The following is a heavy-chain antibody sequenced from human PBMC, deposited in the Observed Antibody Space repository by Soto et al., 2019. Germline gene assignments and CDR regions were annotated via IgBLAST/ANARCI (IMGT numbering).Heavy chain of an antibody. D-gene: IGHD2-15*01. J-gene: IGHJ4*02. CDR1: GFTFSSYA. V-gene: IGHV3-30-3*01. CDR3: AREDCSGGSCGGGFDY. CDR2: ISYDGSNK. Sequence: QVQLVESGGGVVQPGRSLRLSCAASGFTFSSYAMHWVRQAPGKGLEWVAVISYDGSNKYYADSVKGRFTISRDNSKNTLYMKMNSIGAEDTAVYYCAREDCSGGSCGGGFDYWGQGTLVTVSS.